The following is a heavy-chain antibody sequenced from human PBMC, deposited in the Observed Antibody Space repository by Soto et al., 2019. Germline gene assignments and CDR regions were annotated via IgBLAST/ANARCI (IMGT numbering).Heavy chain of an antibody. CDR3: ARGRGGTYDAFDI. CDR1: SGSIGTYF. Sequence: SETLSLTCTVSSGSIGTYFWSWIRQPPGKGLEWIGYIYYSGTTNYNPSLRSRVTIFLDTSKNQFSLRLSSVTAADTAVYYCARGRGGTYDAFDIWGHGTLVTVSS. V-gene: IGHV4-59*01. CDR2: IYYSGTT. J-gene: IGHJ3*02. D-gene: IGHD1-26*01.